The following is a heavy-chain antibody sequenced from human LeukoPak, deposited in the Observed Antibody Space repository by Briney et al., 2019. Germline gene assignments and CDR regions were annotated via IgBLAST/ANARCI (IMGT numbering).Heavy chain of an antibody. CDR3: ARDXLGYYDSSGYYSWYFDL. CDR1: GGTFSSYA. V-gene: IGHV1-69*01. D-gene: IGHD3-22*01. CDR2: IIPIFGTA. J-gene: IGHJ2*01. Sequence: ASVKVSCKASGGTFSSYAISWVRQAPGQGLEWMGGIIPIFGTANYAQKLQGRVTITADESTSPAYMELSSLRSEDTAVYYCARDXLGYYDSSGYYSWYFDLWGRGTLVTVSS.